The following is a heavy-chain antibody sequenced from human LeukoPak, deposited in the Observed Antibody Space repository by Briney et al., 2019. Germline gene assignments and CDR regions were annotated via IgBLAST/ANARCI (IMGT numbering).Heavy chain of an antibody. D-gene: IGHD1-1*01. CDR2: IKQDGSEK. J-gene: IGHJ4*02. Sequence: GLSLRLSCAASGFTFSSYWMIWVRQAPGKGLEWVANIKQDGSEKYYVDCVKGQFTISKDDDKNALYLQMNRLRAEDTDVYYCAPHVGNVGYWGQGTLVTVSS. CDR1: GFTFSSYW. CDR3: APHVGNVGY. V-gene: IGHV3-7*02.